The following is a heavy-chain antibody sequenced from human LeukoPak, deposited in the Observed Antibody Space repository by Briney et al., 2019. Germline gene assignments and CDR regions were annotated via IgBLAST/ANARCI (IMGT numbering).Heavy chain of an antibody. CDR3: ARHVSITMVRGVYYFDY. D-gene: IGHD3-10*01. Sequence: ESLKISCKGSGYSFTSYWIGCVRQMPGKGLVWMGLIYPGDSDTRYSPSFQGQVTISADKSISTAYLQWSSLKASDTAMYYCARHVSITMVRGVYYFDYWGQGTLVTVSS. CDR1: GYSFTSYW. CDR2: IYPGDSDT. J-gene: IGHJ4*02. V-gene: IGHV5-51*01.